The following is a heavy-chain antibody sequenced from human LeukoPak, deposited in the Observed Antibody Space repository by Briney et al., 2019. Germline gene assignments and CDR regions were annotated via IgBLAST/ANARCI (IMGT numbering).Heavy chain of an antibody. CDR3: ARSYYYGSGSYAFDI. CDR1: GFTFSSYA. D-gene: IGHD3-10*01. J-gene: IGHJ3*02. Sequence: GGSLRLSCAASGFTFSSYAMSWVRQAPGKGLEWVSAISGSGGSTYYADSVKGRFTISRDNAKNSLYLQMNSLRAEDTAVYYCARSYYYGSGSYAFDIWGQGTMVTVSS. CDR2: ISGSGGST. V-gene: IGHV3-23*01.